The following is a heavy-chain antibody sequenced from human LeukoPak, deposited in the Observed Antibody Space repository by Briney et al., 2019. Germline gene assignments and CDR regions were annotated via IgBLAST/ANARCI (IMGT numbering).Heavy chain of an antibody. J-gene: IGHJ3*02. V-gene: IGHV5-51*01. Sequence: GESLKISCQGSGYTFTKNWIGWVRQVPGGGLEWMGIIYPRDSDTRYSPSFQGQITVSAAGSISTAYLQWGSLKASDTAMYYCARVSSGAFDIWGQGTMVTVSS. CDR2: IYPRDSDT. CDR3: ARVSSGAFDI. D-gene: IGHD6-25*01. CDR1: GYTFTKNW.